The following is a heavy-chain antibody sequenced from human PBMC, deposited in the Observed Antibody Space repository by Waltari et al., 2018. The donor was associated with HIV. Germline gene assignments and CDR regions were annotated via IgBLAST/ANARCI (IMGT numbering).Heavy chain of an antibody. V-gene: IGHV3-15*01. D-gene: IGHD2-21*01. J-gene: IGHJ4*02. Sequence: GGLVMPGDSLRLSCAASGFTFSDAWMSGVRQAPGKGLEWLGRIKSKNDGGTIDYAAPVKDRFTILRDDSKHTLYLEMSSLKIEDTGIYYCVTDAVAVPLDTAYWGQGTLVTVSS. CDR1: GFTFSDAW. CDR3: VTDAVAVPLDTAY. CDR2: IKSKNDGGTI.